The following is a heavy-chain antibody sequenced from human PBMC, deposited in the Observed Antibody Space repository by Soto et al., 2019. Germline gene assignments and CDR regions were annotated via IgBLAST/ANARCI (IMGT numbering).Heavy chain of an antibody. Sequence: QITLKESGPTLVKPTQPLTLTCNFSGFSLTTDGVGVGWVRQPPGGALVWLSLIYWDDDERYSPSLKTRLTITKDPSKNQVDLIMTTMDPVDTATYYCAHSRNLRTEDGQVGDFDYWGQGILVTVSS. D-gene: IGHD3-16*01. V-gene: IGHV2-5*02. CDR1: GFSLTTDGVG. CDR3: AHSRNLRTEDGQVGDFDY. CDR2: IYWDDDE. J-gene: IGHJ4*02.